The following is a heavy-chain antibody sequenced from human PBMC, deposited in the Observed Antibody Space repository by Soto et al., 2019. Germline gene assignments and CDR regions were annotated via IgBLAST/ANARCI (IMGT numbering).Heavy chain of an antibody. CDR3: ARLNSSSWYYYYYMDV. V-gene: IGHV4-39*01. CDR2: IYYSGST. Sequence: ETLSLTCTVSGGSISSSSYYWGWIRQPPGKGLEWIGSIYYSGSTYYNPSLKSRVTISVDTSKNQFSLKLSSVTAADTAVYYCARLNSSSWYYYYYMDVWGKGTTVTVSS. D-gene: IGHD6-13*01. J-gene: IGHJ6*03. CDR1: GGSISSSSYY.